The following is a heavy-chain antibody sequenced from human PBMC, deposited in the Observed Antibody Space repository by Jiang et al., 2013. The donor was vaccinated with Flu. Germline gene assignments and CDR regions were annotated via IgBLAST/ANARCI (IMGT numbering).Heavy chain of an antibody. CDR1: GCTFTSYD. V-gene: IGHV1-8*01. J-gene: IGHJ4*02. D-gene: IGHD6-13*01. Sequence: GAEVKKPGASVKVSCKASGCTFTSYDINWVRQATRQGLEWMGWMNPNSGNTGYAQKFQGRVTMTRNTSISTAYMELSSLRSEDTAVYYCARFSSWTHTDFDYWGQGTLVTVSS. CDR3: ARFSSWTHTDFDY. CDR2: MNPNSGNT.